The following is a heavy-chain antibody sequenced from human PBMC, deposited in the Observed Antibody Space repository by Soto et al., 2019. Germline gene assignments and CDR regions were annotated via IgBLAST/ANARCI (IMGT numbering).Heavy chain of an antibody. J-gene: IGHJ4*02. D-gene: IGHD3-22*01. V-gene: IGHV4-61*01. Sequence: PSETLSITCTVSGGSVNTAPYHWSWIRQSPRNGLEWIGNIYYTGSTNYNPSFESRVAISLDTSNNQFSLRLTSLTAADTAVYFCARDHHSYYDTSGYYPYFDFWCQGTLVTVSS. CDR2: IYYTGST. CDR1: GGSVNTAPYH. CDR3: ARDHHSYYDTSGYYPYFDF.